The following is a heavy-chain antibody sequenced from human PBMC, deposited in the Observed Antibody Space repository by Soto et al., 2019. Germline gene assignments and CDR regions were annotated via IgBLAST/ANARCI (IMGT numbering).Heavy chain of an antibody. V-gene: IGHV4-38-2*02. CDR1: GYSISSGYY. CDR3: ARDMHAGFTHYFDP. CDR2: IYHSGST. Sequence: PSETLSLTCAVSGYSISSGYYWGWIRQPPGKRLEWIGSIYHSGSTYYNPSLKSRVTISVDTSKNQFSLKLSSMTAADTAVYYCARDMHAGFTHYFDPWGQGTLVTVSS. D-gene: IGHD1-26*01. J-gene: IGHJ5*02.